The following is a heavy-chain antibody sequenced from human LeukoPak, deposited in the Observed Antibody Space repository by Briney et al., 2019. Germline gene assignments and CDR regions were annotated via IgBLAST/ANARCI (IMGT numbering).Heavy chain of an antibody. CDR3: ARDPSDTAMVGVYYFDY. J-gene: IGHJ4*02. D-gene: IGHD5-18*01. V-gene: IGHV4-34*01. CDR2: INHSGST. CDR1: GGSFSGYY. Sequence: SETLSLTCAVYGGSFSGYYWSWIRQPPGKGLEWIGEINHSGSTNYNPSLKSRVTISVDTSKNQFSLKLSSVTAADTAVYYCARDPSDTAMVGVYYFDYWGQGTLVTVSS.